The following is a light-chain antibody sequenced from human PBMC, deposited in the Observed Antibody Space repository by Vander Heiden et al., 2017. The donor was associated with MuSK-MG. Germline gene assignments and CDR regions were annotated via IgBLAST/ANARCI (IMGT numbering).Light chain of an antibody. V-gene: IGKV1-5*03. CDR2: KAS. CDR3: QQYNSYWT. Sequence: DIQMPQSPSTLSAAVADRVTITCRASQSISSWLAWYQQKPGKAPKLLIYKASSLESGVPSRFSGSGSGTEFTLTISSLQPDDFATYYCQQYNSYWTFGQGTKVEIK. CDR1: QSISSW. J-gene: IGKJ1*01.